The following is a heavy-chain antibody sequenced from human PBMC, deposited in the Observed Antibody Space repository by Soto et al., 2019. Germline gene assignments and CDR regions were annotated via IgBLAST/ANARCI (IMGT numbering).Heavy chain of an antibody. V-gene: IGHV3-9*01. J-gene: IGHJ6*02. D-gene: IGHD2-21*02. CDR3: AKSMGGTANGMGV. CDR2: ISWNGGSI. Sequence: EVQLVESGGGLVQPGRSLRLSCAASGLSFDDYAMHWVRQAPGKGLEWVSGISWNGGSIGYADSVKGRFSISRDNAKNSLYLQRNSLRVEDTALYYCAKSMGGTANGMGVWGQGTTVTVSS. CDR1: GLSFDDYA.